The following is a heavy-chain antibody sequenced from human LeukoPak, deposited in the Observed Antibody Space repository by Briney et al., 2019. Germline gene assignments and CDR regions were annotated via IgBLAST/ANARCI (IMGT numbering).Heavy chain of an antibody. CDR3: ARVQYASGWFDP. CDR1: GYSISSSNW. J-gene: IGHJ5*02. Sequence: KPSETLSLTCAVSGYSISSSNWWGWIRQPPGKGLEWIGHIYYSGSTYYNPSLKSRVTMSVDTSKNQFSLKLSSVTAVDTAVYYCARVQYASGWFDPWGQGTLVTVSS. D-gene: IGHD4-4*01. CDR2: IYYSGST. V-gene: IGHV4-28*01.